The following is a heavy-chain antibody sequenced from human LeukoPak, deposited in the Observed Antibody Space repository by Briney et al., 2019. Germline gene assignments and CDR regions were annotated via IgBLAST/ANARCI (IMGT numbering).Heavy chain of an antibody. D-gene: IGHD1-26*01. J-gene: IGHJ4*02. CDR1: GFTFSSYG. V-gene: IGHV3-33*01. Sequence: GRSLRLSCAASGFTFSSYGMHWVRQAPGKGLEWVGVIWYDGSNKFYADSVKGRFTISRDNSKNTLYLQMNSLRAEDTAVYYCARDYGGGNYYYFDYWGQGTLVTISS. CDR3: ARDYGGGNYYYFDY. CDR2: IWYDGSNK.